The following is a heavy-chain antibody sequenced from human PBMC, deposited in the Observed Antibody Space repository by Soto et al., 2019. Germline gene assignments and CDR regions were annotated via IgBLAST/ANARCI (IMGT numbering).Heavy chain of an antibody. CDR2: FDPEDGET. V-gene: IGHV1-24*01. CDR1: GYTLTELS. D-gene: IGHD6-13*01. CDR3: ATDLRAGTEGYYYYYYGMDV. J-gene: IGHJ6*02. Sequence: ASVKVSCKVSGYTLTELSMHWVRQAPGTGLEWMGGFDPEDGETIYAQKFQGRVTMTEDTSTDTAYMELSSLRSEDTAVYYCATDLRAGTEGYYYYYYGMDVWGQGTTVTVSS.